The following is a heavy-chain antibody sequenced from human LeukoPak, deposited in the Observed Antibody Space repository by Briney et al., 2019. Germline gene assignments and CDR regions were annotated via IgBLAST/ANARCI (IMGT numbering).Heavy chain of an antibody. CDR2: IRYDGSNK. D-gene: IGHD3-10*01. CDR1: GFTFSSYG. Sequence: GGSPRLSCAASGFTFSSYGMHWVRQAPGKGLEWVAFIRYDGSNKYYADSVKGRFTISRDNSKNTLYLQMNSLRAEDTAVYYCAKDRDPIYYYMDVWGKGTTVTVSS. J-gene: IGHJ6*03. CDR3: AKDRDPIYYYMDV. V-gene: IGHV3-30*02.